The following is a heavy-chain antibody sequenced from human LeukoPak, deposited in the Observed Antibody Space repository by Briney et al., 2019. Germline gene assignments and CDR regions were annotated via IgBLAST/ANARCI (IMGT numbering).Heavy chain of an antibody. CDR3: ARRHYYGSGSYFDFFDY. Sequence: GESLKISCKGSGYSFPSYWIGWVRQMPGKGLEWMGIIYPGDSETIYSPSFQGQVTISADRSISTAYLQWTSLKASDTAMYYCARRHYYGSGSYFDFFDYWGRGTLVTVSS. J-gene: IGHJ4*02. V-gene: IGHV5-51*01. CDR1: GYSFPSYW. D-gene: IGHD3-10*01. CDR2: IYPGDSET.